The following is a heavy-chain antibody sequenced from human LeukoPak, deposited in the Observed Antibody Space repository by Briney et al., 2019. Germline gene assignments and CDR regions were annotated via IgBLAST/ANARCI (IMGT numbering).Heavy chain of an antibody. V-gene: IGHV1-2*02. CDR1: GYTFTGYY. Sequence: GASVKVSCKASGYTFTGYYMHWVRQAPGQGLEGMGWITPNSGGTNYAQKFQGRVTMTSDTSISTAYMELSRLRSNDTAVYYCARVYRWLHPNDAFDIWGQGTMVTVSS. D-gene: IGHD5-12*01. CDR2: ITPNSGGT. CDR3: ARVYRWLHPNDAFDI. J-gene: IGHJ3*02.